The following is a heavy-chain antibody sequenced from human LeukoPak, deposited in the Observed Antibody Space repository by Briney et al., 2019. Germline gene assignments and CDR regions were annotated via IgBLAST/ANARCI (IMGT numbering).Heavy chain of an antibody. CDR3: ARRRDCGGDCYSDNWFDP. CDR1: GYSFSTYW. CDR2: IYPGDSDT. Sequence: GESLKISCKGSGYSFSTYWIAWVRQMPGKGLEWMGIIYPGDSDTRYSPSFQGQFTISADKSISTAYLQWSSLKASDTAMYYCARRRDCGGDCYSDNWFDPWGQGTLVTVSS. J-gene: IGHJ5*02. D-gene: IGHD2-21*02. V-gene: IGHV5-51*01.